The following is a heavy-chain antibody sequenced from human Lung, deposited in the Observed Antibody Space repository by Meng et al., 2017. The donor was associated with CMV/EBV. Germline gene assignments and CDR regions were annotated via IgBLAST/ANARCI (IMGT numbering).Heavy chain of an antibody. CDR2: IDDSGST. D-gene: IGHD1-26*01. Sequence: LRGSGPRRVKHSRTLSLTCGVSGVSISSNIRCTWVRQPPGKGLEWIGDIDDSGSTNYNPSLNSRISISLDKSKNHFSLKVNSVTAADTAVYYCARGKQDAWELLAYWGQGALVTVSS. J-gene: IGHJ4*02. CDR1: GVSISSNIR. CDR3: ARGKQDAWELLAY. V-gene: IGHV4-4*02.